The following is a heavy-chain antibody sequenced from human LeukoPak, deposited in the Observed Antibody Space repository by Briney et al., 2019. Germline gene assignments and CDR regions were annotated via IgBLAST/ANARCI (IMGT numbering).Heavy chain of an antibody. CDR2: VYYTGST. V-gene: IGHV4-39*02. D-gene: IGHD3-10*01. J-gene: IGHJ4*02. Sequence: GSLRLSCAASGFTFSSYAMSWVRQAPGKGLEWVGSVYYTGSTFYNPFLKSRVTTSVDTSKNHFSLNLSSVTAADTAVYYCARHRGRYYDSGRYYYFDYWGQGTLVTVSS. CDR1: GFTFSSYA. CDR3: ARHRGRYYDSGRYYYFDY.